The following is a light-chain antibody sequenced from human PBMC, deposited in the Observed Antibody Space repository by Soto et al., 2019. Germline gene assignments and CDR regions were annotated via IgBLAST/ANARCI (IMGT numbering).Light chain of an antibody. CDR3: SSYSTRSTL. CDR1: SSDIGAYNY. V-gene: IGLV2-14*03. Sequence: QSALTQPASVSGSPGQSITISCTGTSSDIGAYNYVSWYQLHPGKAPKLIIFAVTYRPSGVSSRFSGSKSGNTASLTISGLQAEDEADYYCSSYSTRSTLFGGGTKLTVL. J-gene: IGLJ2*01. CDR2: AVT.